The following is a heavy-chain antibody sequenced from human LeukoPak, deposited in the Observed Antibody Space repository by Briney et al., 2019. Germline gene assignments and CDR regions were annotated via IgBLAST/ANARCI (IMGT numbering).Heavy chain of an antibody. CDR2: ISAYNGNT. D-gene: IGHD3-10*01. V-gene: IGHV1-18*01. J-gene: IGHJ4*02. CDR3: GRAATSHYYGSAIDY. CDR1: GFTFTSYG. Sequence: ASVKVSCKASGFTFTSYGISWVRQDPGQGLEWMGWISAYNGNTNSAQNLQGRVTMTTDTSTSTAYMELRSLRYDDTAVFYCGRAATSHYYGSAIDYWGQGTLVTVSS.